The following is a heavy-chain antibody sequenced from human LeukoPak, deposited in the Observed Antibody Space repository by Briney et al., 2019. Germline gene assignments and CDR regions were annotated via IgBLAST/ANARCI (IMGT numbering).Heavy chain of an antibody. J-gene: IGHJ4*02. CDR3: ARFTYYYDSSGY. Sequence: SVKVSCKASGGTFSSYAISWVRQAPGQGLEWMGGIIPIFGTANYTQKFQGRVTITADESTSTAYMELSSLRSEDTAVYYCARFTYYYDSSGYWGQGTLVTVSS. CDR2: IIPIFGTA. CDR1: GGTFSSYA. V-gene: IGHV1-69*13. D-gene: IGHD3-22*01.